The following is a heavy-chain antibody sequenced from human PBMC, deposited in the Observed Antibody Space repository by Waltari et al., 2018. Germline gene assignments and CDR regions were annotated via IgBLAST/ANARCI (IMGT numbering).Heavy chain of an antibody. Sequence: EVQLVESGGGLVQPGGSLRLSCAASGFTFSSYSMNWVRQAPGKGLEWVSYISSSSSTRDYAESVKGRFTISRDNAKNSLYLQMNSLRAEDTAVYYCARDGVNNYGMDVWGQGTTVTVSS. D-gene: IGHD2-8*01. J-gene: IGHJ6*02. CDR1: GFTFSSYS. CDR3: ARDGVNNYGMDV. CDR2: ISSSSSTR. V-gene: IGHV3-48*01.